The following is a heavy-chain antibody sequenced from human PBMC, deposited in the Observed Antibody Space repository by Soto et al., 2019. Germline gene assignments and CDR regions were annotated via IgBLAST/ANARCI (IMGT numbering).Heavy chain of an antibody. D-gene: IGHD2-2*01. Sequence: GGSLRLSCAASRFTFSTYEMNWVRQAPGKGLEWVSYISSSGNTVYYADSVKGRFTISRDKTRNSLYLQMNSLRDEDTALYYCVRYCSTTLCNGVATRTFDYWGQGTLVTVS. CDR1: RFTFSTYE. CDR3: VRYCSTTLCNGVATRTFDY. V-gene: IGHV3-48*03. CDR2: ISSSGNTV. J-gene: IGHJ4*02.